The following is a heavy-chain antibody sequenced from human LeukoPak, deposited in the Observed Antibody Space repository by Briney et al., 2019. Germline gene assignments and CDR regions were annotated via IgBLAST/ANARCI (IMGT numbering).Heavy chain of an antibody. CDR3: ARDGGYCSSTSCYAAFGI. CDR1: GGSFSGYY. CDR2: INHSGST. J-gene: IGHJ3*02. Sequence: SETLSLTCAVYGGSFSGYYWSWIRQPPGKGLEWIGEINHSGSTNYNPSLKSRVTISVDTSKNQFSLKLSSVTAADTAVYYCARDGGYCSSTSCYAAFGIWGQGTMVTVSS. D-gene: IGHD2-2*01. V-gene: IGHV4-34*09.